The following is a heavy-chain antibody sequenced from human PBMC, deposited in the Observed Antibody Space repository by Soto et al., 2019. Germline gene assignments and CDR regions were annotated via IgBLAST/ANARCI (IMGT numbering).Heavy chain of an antibody. Sequence: EVQLVESGGGLVQPGGSLRLSCAASGFTFSSYWLHWVRQAPGKGLVWLSRINSDGSSTNYADSVKGRFTISRDNAKSTLYLQLNSVRAEDTAVYYCARKVAVAGFGYWGQGTLVTVSS. CDR2: INSDGSST. CDR1: GFTFSSYW. V-gene: IGHV3-74*01. D-gene: IGHD6-19*01. J-gene: IGHJ4*02. CDR3: ARKVAVAGFGY.